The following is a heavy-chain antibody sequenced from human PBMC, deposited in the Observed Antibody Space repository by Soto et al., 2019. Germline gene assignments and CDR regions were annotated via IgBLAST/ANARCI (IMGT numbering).Heavy chain of an antibody. CDR3: ARDKMVSYFGLGTFDL. V-gene: IGHV1-8*01. Sequence: ASVKVSCKASGYTFTSYDINWVRQATGQGLEWMGWMNPNSGNTGYAQKFQGRVTMTRNTSISTAYMKLSSLRSEDTAVYYCARDKMVSYFGLGTFDLWGQGTVVTVSS. D-gene: IGHD3-10*01. J-gene: IGHJ4*02. CDR1: GYTFTSYD. CDR2: MNPNSGNT.